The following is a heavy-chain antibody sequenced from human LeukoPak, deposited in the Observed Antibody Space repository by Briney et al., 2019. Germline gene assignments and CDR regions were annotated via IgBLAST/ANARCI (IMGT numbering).Heavy chain of an antibody. J-gene: IGHJ5*02. D-gene: IGHD2-2*01. CDR1: GFTFSSYW. Sequence: GGSLRLSCAASGFTFSSYWMHWVRQAPGKGLVWVSRINTDGSSTSYADSVKGRLTISRDNAKNTLYLQMNSLRAEDTAVYYCARDVTLGDIVVVPAAPWTWGQGTLVTVSS. CDR3: ARDVTLGDIVVVPAAPWT. CDR2: INTDGSST. V-gene: IGHV3-74*01.